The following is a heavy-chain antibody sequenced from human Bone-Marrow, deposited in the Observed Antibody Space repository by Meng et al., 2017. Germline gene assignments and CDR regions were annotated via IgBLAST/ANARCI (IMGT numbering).Heavy chain of an antibody. CDR3: AREWGTLATAADDY. CDR2: LHDSGST. CDR1: GGSISASSFY. J-gene: IGHJ4*02. V-gene: IGHV4-39*07. D-gene: IGHD6-13*01. Sequence: LTGSGPGLVKPPETLSLTCNVSGGSISASSFYWGWIRQAPGKGLEWIGTLHDSGSTYYNPSLKRRVTISADTSNSQFSLKLSSVTAADTAVYYCAREWGTLATAADDYWGQGTLVTVSS.